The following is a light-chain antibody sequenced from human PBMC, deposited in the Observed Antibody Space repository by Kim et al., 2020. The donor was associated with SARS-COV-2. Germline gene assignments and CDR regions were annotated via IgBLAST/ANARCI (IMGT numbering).Light chain of an antibody. CDR2: STD. CDR3: MLYLGNGISV. Sequence: QTVVTQEPSLSVSPGGTVTLTCGLNSVSVSTGHYPSWSQQTPGQPPRTLIYSTDTRSSGVPDRFSGAILGGKAALIITGAQADDDCDYYCMLYLGNGISVFGGGTQLTVL. J-gene: IGLJ3*02. V-gene: IGLV8-61*01. CDR1: SVSVSTGHY.